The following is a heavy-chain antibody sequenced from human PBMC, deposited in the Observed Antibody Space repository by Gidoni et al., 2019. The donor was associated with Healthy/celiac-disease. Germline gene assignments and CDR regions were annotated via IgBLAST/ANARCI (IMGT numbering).Heavy chain of an antibody. V-gene: IGHV4-61*01. CDR3: ARELRRAGTTVVTPDY. D-gene: IGHD4-17*01. CDR1: GSSDSSGRYY. CDR2: IYYIGST. J-gene: IGHJ4*02. Sequence: QEQLQESGPGLLKPSKHLSLNCTVPGSSDSSGRYYWIWSRQPPGKGLEWIGYIYYIGSTNYNPSLKSRVTISVDTSKNQFSLKLSSVTAADTAVYYCARELRRAGTTVVTPDYWGQGTLVTVSS.